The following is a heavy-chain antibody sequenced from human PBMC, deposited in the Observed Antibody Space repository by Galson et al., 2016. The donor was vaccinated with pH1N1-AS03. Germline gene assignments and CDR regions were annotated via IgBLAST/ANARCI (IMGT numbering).Heavy chain of an antibody. CDR3: ARDGETFDH. V-gene: IGHV1-69*13. CDR2: IIPIFGTT. J-gene: IGHJ4*02. CDR1: GGTFSRST. Sequence: SVKVSCKASGGTFSRSTISWVRQAPGHGLEWMGRIIPIFGTTNYAQKFQGRVTVTADESTTTAYMELSSLRSEDTAVYYCARDGETFDHWGQGTLVTVSS.